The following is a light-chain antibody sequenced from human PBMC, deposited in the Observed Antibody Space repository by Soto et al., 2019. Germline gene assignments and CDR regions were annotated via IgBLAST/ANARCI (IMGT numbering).Light chain of an antibody. J-gene: IGLJ2*01. CDR1: NIGDKA. V-gene: IGLV3-21*04. CDR3: QVWDTTNDHPI. Sequence: SYVLTQRPSVSVAPEKTARITCGGDNIGDKAVHWYQHRPGQAPVLVIYYDFERPSGIHERFSGSNSGNTATLIISRVEAGDEDDYYCQVWDTTNDHPIFGGGTQLTVL. CDR2: YDF.